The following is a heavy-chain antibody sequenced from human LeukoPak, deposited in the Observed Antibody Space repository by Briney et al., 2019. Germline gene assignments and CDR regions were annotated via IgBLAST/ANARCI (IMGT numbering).Heavy chain of an antibody. Sequence: PSETLSLTCTVSGGSISSYYWSWIRQPPGKGLEWIGYIYYSGSTNYNPSLKSRVTISVDTSKNQFSLKLSSVTAADTAVYYCARDTVVVPAAVSGGDYWGQGTLVTVSS. CDR1: GGSISSYY. D-gene: IGHD2-2*01. V-gene: IGHV4-59*01. J-gene: IGHJ4*02. CDR3: ARDTVVVPAAVSGGDY. CDR2: IYYSGST.